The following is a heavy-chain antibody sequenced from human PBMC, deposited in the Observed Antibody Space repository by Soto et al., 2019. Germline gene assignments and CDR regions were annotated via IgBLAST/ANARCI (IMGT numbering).Heavy chain of an antibody. CDR3: ARRFLQYDGFDI. CDR2: IYPGDSDT. CDR1: GYIFTTYW. J-gene: IGHJ3*02. V-gene: IGHV5-51*01. D-gene: IGHD4-4*01. Sequence: PVESLKISCKSSGYIFTTYWIGWVLEMPGKGLEWMGIIYPGDSDTRYSPSFQGQVTISADKPISTAYLQWSSLKASDTAMYYCARRFLQYDGFDIWGQGTMVTVSS.